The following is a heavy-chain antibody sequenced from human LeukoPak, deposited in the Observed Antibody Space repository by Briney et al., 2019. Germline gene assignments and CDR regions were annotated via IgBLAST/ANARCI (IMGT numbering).Heavy chain of an antibody. CDR3: ARVRYYYDSSGYYYVLDAFDI. D-gene: IGHD3-22*01. CDR1: GGSVSSGSYY. Sequence: PSETLSLTCTVSGGSVSSGSYYWSWIRQPPGKGLEWIGYIYYSGSTNYNPSLKSRVTISVDTSKNQFSLKLSSVTAADTAVYYCARVRYYYDSSGYYYVLDAFDIWGQGTMVTVSS. V-gene: IGHV4-61*01. J-gene: IGHJ3*02. CDR2: IYYSGST.